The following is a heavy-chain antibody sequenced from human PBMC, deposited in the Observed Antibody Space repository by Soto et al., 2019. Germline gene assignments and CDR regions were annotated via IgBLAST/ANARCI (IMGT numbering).Heavy chain of an antibody. D-gene: IGHD3-22*01. Sequence: QVQLVESGGGVVQPGRSLRLSCAASGFTFSSYGMHWVRQAPGKGLEWVAVISYDGSNKYYADSVKGRFTISRDNSKNTLYLQMNSLRAEDTAVYYCARGGDSSGYYGHNWFDPWGQGTLVTVSS. J-gene: IGHJ5*02. CDR3: ARGGDSSGYYGHNWFDP. V-gene: IGHV3-30*03. CDR2: ISYDGSNK. CDR1: GFTFSSYG.